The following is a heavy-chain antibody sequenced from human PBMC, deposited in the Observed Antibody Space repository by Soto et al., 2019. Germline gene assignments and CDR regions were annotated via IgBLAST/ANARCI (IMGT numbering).Heavy chain of an antibody. CDR2: IFYSGST. CDR3: ARHKTTMLTVVSAFDP. J-gene: IGHJ5*02. D-gene: IGHD3-22*01. V-gene: IGHV4-39*02. Sequence: SETLSLTCTVSGDSITRSNFYWGWIRQPPGKGLEWLGSIFYSGSTFYNPALKSRVTFSVYTSKNHFSLKLSSVTAADTAVYYCARHKTTMLTVVSAFDPWGQGTRVTVSS. CDR1: GDSITRSNFY.